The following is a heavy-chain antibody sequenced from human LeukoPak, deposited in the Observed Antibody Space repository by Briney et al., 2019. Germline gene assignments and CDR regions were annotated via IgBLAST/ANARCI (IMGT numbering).Heavy chain of an antibody. Sequence: GGSLRLSCAASGFTFSSYSMNWVRQAPGKGLEWVSSISGSSSYIYYADSVKGRFTISRHNAKNSLYLQMNSLRAEDTAVYYCARDRRYATTFGYWGQGTLVTVSS. J-gene: IGHJ4*02. V-gene: IGHV3-21*01. D-gene: IGHD3-16*01. CDR2: ISGSSSYI. CDR1: GFTFSSYS. CDR3: ARDRRYATTFGY.